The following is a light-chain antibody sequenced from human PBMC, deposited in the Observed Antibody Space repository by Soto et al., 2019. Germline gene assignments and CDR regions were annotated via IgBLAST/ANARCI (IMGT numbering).Light chain of an antibody. V-gene: IGKV1-5*01. CDR1: QSISSW. Sequence: DIQMTQSPSTLSASVGDRVTITCRASQSISSWLAWYQQKPGKAPKLLIYDASSLESGVPSRFSGSGSGTEFTLTISSLQPDDFATDDCQQFPFTFGPGTKVDIK. CDR3: QQFPFT. J-gene: IGKJ3*01. CDR2: DAS.